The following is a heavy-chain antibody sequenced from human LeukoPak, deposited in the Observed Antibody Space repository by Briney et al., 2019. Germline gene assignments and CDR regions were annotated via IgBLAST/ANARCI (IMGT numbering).Heavy chain of an antibody. J-gene: IGHJ4*02. D-gene: IGHD1-7*01. CDR2: MNPNSGNT. Sequence: ASVTVSCTASGYTFTSYDISWVRQATGQGLEWMGWMNPNSGNTGYAQKFQGRVTMTRNTSISTAYMELSSLRSEDTAVYYCARRIGTNDDYWGQGTLVTVSS. CDR1: GYTFTSYD. V-gene: IGHV1-8*01. CDR3: ARRIGTNDDY.